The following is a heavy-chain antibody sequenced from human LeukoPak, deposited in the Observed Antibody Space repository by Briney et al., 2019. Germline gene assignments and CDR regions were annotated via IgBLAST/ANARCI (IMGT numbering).Heavy chain of an antibody. CDR2: IYYSGTT. Sequence: KPSETLSLTCTVSGGSISGSNHYWGWIRQPPGKGLEWIGTIYYSGTTYYNPSLKSRVTVSVDTSKNQFSLKLSSVTAADTAVYYCAAHTRVLARLDYWGQGILVTVSS. CDR1: GGSISGSNHY. D-gene: IGHD2-8*02. J-gene: IGHJ4*02. CDR3: AAHTRVLARLDY. V-gene: IGHV4-39*01.